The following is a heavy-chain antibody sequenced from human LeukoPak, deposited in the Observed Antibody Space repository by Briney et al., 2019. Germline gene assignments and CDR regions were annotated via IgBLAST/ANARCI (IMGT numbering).Heavy chain of an antibody. CDR2: IYPDNSDT. CDR1: GYSFTSYW. J-gene: IGHJ4*02. Sequence: GESLKISCKCSGYSFTSYWIGWVRQMPGKGLEWMGIIYPDNSDTRYSPSFQGQVTISADKSISTAYLQWSSLKASDTDLYYCARHVNDGSGRASYYWGQGTLVTVSS. D-gene: IGHD3-10*01. CDR3: ARHVNDGSGRASYY. V-gene: IGHV5-51*01.